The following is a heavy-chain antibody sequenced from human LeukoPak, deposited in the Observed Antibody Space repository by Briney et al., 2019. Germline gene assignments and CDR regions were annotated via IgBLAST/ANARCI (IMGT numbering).Heavy chain of an antibody. V-gene: IGHV4-34*01. D-gene: IGHD2-2*01. Sequence: PSETLSLTCAVYGGSFSDYFWGWIRQPPGKGLEWIGEINHSGRTYYNPTLKSRVTISVDTSKNQFSLNLSSVTAADTAVYYCARDVVVVPAAIHYGMDVWGQGTTVTVSS. J-gene: IGHJ6*02. CDR2: INHSGRT. CDR3: ARDVVVVPAAIHYGMDV. CDR1: GGSFSDYF.